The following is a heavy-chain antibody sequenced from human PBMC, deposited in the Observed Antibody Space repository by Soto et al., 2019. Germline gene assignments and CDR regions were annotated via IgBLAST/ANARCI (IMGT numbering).Heavy chain of an antibody. D-gene: IGHD2-15*01. CDR3: ARRFCSTGSCRGIGFDY. J-gene: IGHJ4*02. V-gene: IGHV3-13*01. CDR1: GFTFSSHD. Sequence: PGGSVRLSCAASGFTFSSHDMHWVRQATGKGPEWVSAIGADGGTYYLGSVKGRFTISRENAKNSLYLQMNSLRVGDTAVYYCARRFCSTGSCRGIGFDYWGQGTLVTVSS. CDR2: IGADGGT.